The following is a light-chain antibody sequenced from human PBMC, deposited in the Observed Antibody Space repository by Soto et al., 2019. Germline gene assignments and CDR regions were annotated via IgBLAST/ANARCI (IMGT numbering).Light chain of an antibody. J-gene: IGKJ1*01. CDR1: QSITSDY. V-gene: IGKV3D-20*01. Sequence: VLTQSPANLYLTLGERATLSCGASQSITSDYLAWYQQKPGLAPRLLIYDATERAFGIADRFSGSGSGTDFTLTISRLEPDDFAVYYCQQYGTSPWTFGQGTKLDIK. CDR3: QQYGTSPWT. CDR2: DAT.